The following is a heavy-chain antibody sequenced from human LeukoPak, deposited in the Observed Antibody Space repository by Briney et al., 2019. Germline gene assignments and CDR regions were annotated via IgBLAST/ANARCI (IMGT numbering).Heavy chain of an antibody. V-gene: IGHV4-39*01. D-gene: IGHD3-22*01. CDR2: IYYSGST. CDR3: ARRSPNDSSGYYSYWFDP. J-gene: IGHJ5*02. CDR1: GGSISSSSYY. Sequence: PSETLSLTCTVSGGSISSSSYYWGWIRQPPGKGLEWMGRIYYSGSTYYNPSLKSRVTISVDTSKNQFSLKLSSVTAADTAVYYCARRSPNDSSGYYSYWFDPWGQGTLVTVSS.